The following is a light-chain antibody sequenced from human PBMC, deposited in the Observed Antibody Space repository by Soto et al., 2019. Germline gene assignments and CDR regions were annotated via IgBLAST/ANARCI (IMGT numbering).Light chain of an antibody. CDR1: QSVSIW. CDR3: QQYNSYSLWT. CDR2: KAS. J-gene: IGKJ1*01. V-gene: IGKV1-5*03. Sequence: DIQMTQSPSTLSASEGDRVTISCRASQSVSIWLAWYQQKPGRAPKLLIYKASILQSGVPSRFSGSGSGTEFALTISSLQPDDFATYYCQQYNSYSLWTFGQGTKVDIK.